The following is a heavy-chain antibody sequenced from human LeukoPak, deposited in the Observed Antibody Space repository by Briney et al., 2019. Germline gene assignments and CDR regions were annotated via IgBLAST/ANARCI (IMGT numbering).Heavy chain of an antibody. Sequence: PSETLSLTCTVSGGSISSYYWGWIRQPAGKGLEWIGRICTSGSTNYNPSLKSRVTMSVDTSKNQFSLKLRSVTAADTAVYYCARFGDTAKVTSVWGQGTLVTVSS. J-gene: IGHJ4*02. CDR1: GGSISSYY. D-gene: IGHD5-18*01. V-gene: IGHV4-4*07. CDR2: ICTSGST. CDR3: ARFGDTAKVTSV.